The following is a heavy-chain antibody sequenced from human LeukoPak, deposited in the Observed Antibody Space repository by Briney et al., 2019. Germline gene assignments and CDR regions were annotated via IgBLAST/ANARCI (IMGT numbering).Heavy chain of an antibody. CDR3: ARDQIAAALFDY. V-gene: IGHV3-30*04. J-gene: IGHJ4*02. CDR1: GFTFSSYA. Sequence: GRSLSLSCAASGFTFSSYAMHWVRQAPGKGLEWVAVISYDGSNKYYADSVKGRFTISRDNSKNTLYLQMNSLRAEDTAVYYCARDQIAAALFDYWGQGTLVTVSS. CDR2: ISYDGSNK. D-gene: IGHD6-13*01.